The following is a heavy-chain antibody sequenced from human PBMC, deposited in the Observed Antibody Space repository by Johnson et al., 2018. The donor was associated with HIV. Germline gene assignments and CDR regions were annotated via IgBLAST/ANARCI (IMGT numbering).Heavy chain of an antibody. CDR1: GFTFSMYA. D-gene: IGHD3-22*01. J-gene: IGHJ3*01. Sequence: MQLVESGGGLVQPGGSLRLSSAASGFTFSMYAMHWVRQAPGKGLEYVSAISSNGGSTYYADSVKGRFTISRDNSKNTLYLQMDSLRAEDMAVYYCTIPYYYDSGGYQWGQGTMVTVSS. CDR3: TIPYYYDSGGYQ. V-gene: IGHV3-64*07. CDR2: ISSNGGST.